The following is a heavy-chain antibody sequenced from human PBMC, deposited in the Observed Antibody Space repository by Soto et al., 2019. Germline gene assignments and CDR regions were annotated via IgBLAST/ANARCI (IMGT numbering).Heavy chain of an antibody. CDR3: ARLKRGYSYGYFYYYYMDV. J-gene: IGHJ6*03. D-gene: IGHD5-18*01. V-gene: IGHV4-34*01. Sequence: SQTLSLTYAVYGGSFSGYYWSWIRQPPGKGLEWIGEINHSGSTNYNPSLKSRVTISVDTSKNQFSLKLSSVTAADTAVYYCARLKRGYSYGYFYYYYMDVWGKGTTVT. CDR2: INHSGST. CDR1: GGSFSGYY.